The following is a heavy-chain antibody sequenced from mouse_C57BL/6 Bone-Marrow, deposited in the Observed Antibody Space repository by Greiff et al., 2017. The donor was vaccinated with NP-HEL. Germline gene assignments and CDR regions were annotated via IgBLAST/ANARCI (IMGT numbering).Heavy chain of an antibody. J-gene: IGHJ1*03. CDR3: TTEEVTTVVAHWYFDV. CDR2: IDPENGDT. D-gene: IGHD1-1*01. CDR1: GFNIKDDY. V-gene: IGHV14-4*01. Sequence: VQLKESGAELVRPGASVKLSCTASGFNIKDDYMHWVKQRPEQGLEWIGWIDPENGDTEYASKFQGKATITADTSSNTAYLQLSSLTSEDTAVYYCTTEEVTTVVAHWYFDVWGTGTTVTVSS.